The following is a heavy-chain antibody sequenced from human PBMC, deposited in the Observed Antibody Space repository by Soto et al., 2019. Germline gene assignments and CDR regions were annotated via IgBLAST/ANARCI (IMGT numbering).Heavy chain of an antibody. D-gene: IGHD1-1*01. CDR2: ISSSNSNNGDT. V-gene: IGHV1-18*04. Sequence: ASVKVSCKTSGYTFSNYAISWVRQAPGQGLEWMGWISSSNSNNGDTKSAQMLQGRVTMKIDTSATTAYMELRSLRSDDTAVYYCARAELERGDVGYFGMDVWGQGTTVTVSS. CDR3: ARAELERGDVGYFGMDV. J-gene: IGHJ6*02. CDR1: GYTFSNYA.